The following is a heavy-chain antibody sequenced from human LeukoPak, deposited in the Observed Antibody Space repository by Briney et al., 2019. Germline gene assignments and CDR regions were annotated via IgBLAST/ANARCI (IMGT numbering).Heavy chain of an antibody. J-gene: IGHJ5*02. CDR3: ARDRIAAAGKGLVWFDL. CDR2: IYYSGST. D-gene: IGHD6-13*01. V-gene: IGHV4-59*01. CDR1: GGSISSYY. Sequence: PSETLSLTCTVSGGSISSYYWSWIRQPPGKGLEWIGYIYYSGSTNYNPSLKSRVTISVDTSKNQFSLELSSVTAADTAVYYCARDRIAAAGKGLVWFDLWGQGTLVTVSS.